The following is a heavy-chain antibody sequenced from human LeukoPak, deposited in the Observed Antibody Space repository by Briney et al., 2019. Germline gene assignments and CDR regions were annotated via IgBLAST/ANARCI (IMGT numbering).Heavy chain of an antibody. J-gene: IGHJ1*01. D-gene: IGHD7-27*01. V-gene: IGHV3-73*01. CDR1: GFTFSGSA. CDR2: IRSKANSYAT. CDR3: TRHTPGAAGQH. Sequence: GGSLRLXCAASGFTFSGSAMHWVRQASGKGLEWVGRIRSKANSYATAYAASVKGRFTISRDDSKNTAYLQMNSLKTEDTAVYYCTRHTPGAAGQHWGQGTLVTVSS.